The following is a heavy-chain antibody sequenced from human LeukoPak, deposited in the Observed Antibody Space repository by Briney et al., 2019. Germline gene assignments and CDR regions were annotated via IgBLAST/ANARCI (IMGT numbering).Heavy chain of an antibody. D-gene: IGHD3-9*01. Sequence: PGGSLRLSCAASGFTFSSYGMPWVRQAPGKGLEWVAVIWYDGSNKYYADSVKGRFTISRDSSKNTLYLQMNSLRAEDTAVYYCARPYYDILTGYHYYFDYWGQGTLVTVSS. CDR2: IWYDGSNK. CDR3: ARPYYDILTGYHYYFDY. CDR1: GFTFSSYG. J-gene: IGHJ4*02. V-gene: IGHV3-33*01.